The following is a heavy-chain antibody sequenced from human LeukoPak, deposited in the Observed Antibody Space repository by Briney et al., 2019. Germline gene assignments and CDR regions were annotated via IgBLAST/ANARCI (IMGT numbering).Heavy chain of an antibody. D-gene: IGHD6-6*01. CDR2: ISAYNGNT. CDR3: ARAALPYSSSSDFDY. J-gene: IGHJ4*02. V-gene: IGHV1-18*01. Sequence: GASVKVSCKASGYTFTSYGINWVRQAPGQGLEWVGWISAYNGNTNYAQKLQGRVTMTTGTSTSTAYMELRSLRSDDTAVYYCARAALPYSSSSDFDYWGQGTLVTVSS. CDR1: GYTFTSYG.